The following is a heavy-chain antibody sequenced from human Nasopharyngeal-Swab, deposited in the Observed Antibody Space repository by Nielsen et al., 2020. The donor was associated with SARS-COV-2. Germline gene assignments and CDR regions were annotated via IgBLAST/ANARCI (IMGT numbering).Heavy chain of an antibody. D-gene: IGHD3-22*01. Sequence: WVRQAPGQGLEWMGGIIPIFGTANYAQKFQGRVTITADESTNTAYMELSSLRSEDTAVYYCARDPSGDYYYDSSGRPRHYFDYWGQGTLVTVSS. J-gene: IGHJ4*02. V-gene: IGHV1-69*01. CDR3: ARDPSGDYYYDSSGRPRHYFDY. CDR2: IIPIFGTA.